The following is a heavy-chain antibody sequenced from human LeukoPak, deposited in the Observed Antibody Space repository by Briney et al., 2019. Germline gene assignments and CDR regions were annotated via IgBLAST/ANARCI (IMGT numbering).Heavy chain of an antibody. CDR3: ARDLDSGSYNY. Sequence: GGSLRLSCAASGFTVSSNYMSWVRQAPGKGLEWVSYISSSSSYTNYADSVKGRFTISRDNAKNSLYLQMNSLRAEDTAVYYCARDLDSGSYNYWGQGTLVTVSS. CDR2: ISSSSSYT. J-gene: IGHJ4*02. CDR1: GFTVSSNY. D-gene: IGHD3-10*01. V-gene: IGHV3-11*05.